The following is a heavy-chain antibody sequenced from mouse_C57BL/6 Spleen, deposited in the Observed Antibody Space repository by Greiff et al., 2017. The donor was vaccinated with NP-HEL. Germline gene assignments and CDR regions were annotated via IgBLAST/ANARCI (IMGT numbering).Heavy chain of an antibody. CDR1: GYSITSGYY. CDR2: ISYDGSN. J-gene: IGHJ4*01. CDR3: ANYYGSSYNYAMDY. V-gene: IGHV3-6*01. D-gene: IGHD1-1*01. Sequence: EVKVEESGPGLVKPSQSLSLTCSVTGYSITSGYYWNWIRQFPGNKLEWMGYISYDGSNNYNPSLKNRISITRDTSKNQFFLKLNSVTTEDTATYYCANYYGSSYNYAMDYWGQGTSVTVSS.